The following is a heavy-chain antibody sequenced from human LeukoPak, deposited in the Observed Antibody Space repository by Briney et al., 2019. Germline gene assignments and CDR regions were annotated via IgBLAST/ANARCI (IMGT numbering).Heavy chain of an antibody. J-gene: IGHJ4*02. CDR1: GGSFSGFY. CDR2: IYYRKNT. Sequence: SETLSLTCAVYGGSFSGFYWSWIRQPPGKGLEWIGSIYYRKNTYYNPSLKSRVTISADTSKNQFSLTLGSVSATDTAVYYCASPRGFSYGYFDYWGQGTLVTVSS. D-gene: IGHD5-18*01. CDR3: ASPRGFSYGYFDY. V-gene: IGHV4-34*01.